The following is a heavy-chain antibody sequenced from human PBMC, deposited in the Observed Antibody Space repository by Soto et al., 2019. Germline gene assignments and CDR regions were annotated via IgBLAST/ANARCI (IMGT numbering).Heavy chain of an antibody. CDR3: AKPRAPYYAMDV. CDR1: GYTFTSYY. J-gene: IGHJ6*02. Sequence: ASVKVSCKASGYTFTSYYMHWVRQAPGQGLEWMGIINPSGGSTSYAQKFQGRVTMTRDTSTSTVYMELSSLRSEDTAVYYCAKPRAPYYAMDVWGQGTTVTVSS. V-gene: IGHV1-46*01. CDR2: INPSGGST.